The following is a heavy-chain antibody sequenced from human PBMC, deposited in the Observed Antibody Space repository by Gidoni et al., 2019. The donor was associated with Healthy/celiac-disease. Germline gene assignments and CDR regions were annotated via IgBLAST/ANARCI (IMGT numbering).Heavy chain of an antibody. V-gene: IGHV4-34*01. CDR2: INHSGST. CDR1: GGPFSGYY. D-gene: IGHD3-10*01. J-gene: IGHJ4*02. Sequence: LDVYGGPFSGYYWSWIRQPPGKGLEWIGEINHSGSTNYNPSLKSRVTISVDTSKNQFSLKLSSLTAADTAVYYCARKVRVRGYDYWGQGTLVTVSS. CDR3: ARKVRVRGYDY.